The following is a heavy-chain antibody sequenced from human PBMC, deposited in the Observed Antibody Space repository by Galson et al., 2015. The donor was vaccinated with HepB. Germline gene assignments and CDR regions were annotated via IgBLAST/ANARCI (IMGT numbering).Heavy chain of an antibody. Sequence: SVKVSCKASGYTFTGYYMHWVRQAPGQGLEWMGWINPYSGATNYAQKFQGRVTMTRDTSISTAYMELSRLRSDDTAVYYCAIPRRAVGAIQPIDYWGQGTLVTVSS. D-gene: IGHD1-26*01. J-gene: IGHJ4*02. CDR3: AIPRRAVGAIQPIDY. V-gene: IGHV1-2*02. CDR2: INPYSGAT. CDR1: GYTFTGYY.